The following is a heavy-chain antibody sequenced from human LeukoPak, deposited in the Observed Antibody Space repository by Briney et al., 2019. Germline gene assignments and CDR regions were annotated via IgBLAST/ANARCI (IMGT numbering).Heavy chain of an antibody. CDR3: ARLSEMLRGPEVIYYFEH. D-gene: IGHD3-10*01. J-gene: IGHJ4*02. Sequence: GGSLRLSCEASEFTFTTYWMSWVRQAPGKGLERVASIKQDGSEKYYVDSVKGRFTIPRDNAKNSVYLQMNSLRAEDTAVYYCARLSEMLRGPEVIYYFEHWGQGTLVTVSS. V-gene: IGHV3-7*01. CDR1: EFTFTTYW. CDR2: IKQDGSEK.